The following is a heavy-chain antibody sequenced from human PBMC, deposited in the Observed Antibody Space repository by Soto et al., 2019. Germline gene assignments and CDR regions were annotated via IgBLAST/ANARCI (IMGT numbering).Heavy chain of an antibody. CDR1: GGSISSSSYY. CDR2: IYYSGST. D-gene: IGHD5-12*01. V-gene: IGHV4-39*01. Sequence: NPSETLSLTCTVSGGSISSSSYYWGWIRQPPGKGLEWIGSIYYSGSTYYNPSLKSRVTISVDTSKNQFSLKLSSVTAADTAVYYCARLAFSGDLRPWGQGTLVTVSS. J-gene: IGHJ5*02. CDR3: ARLAFSGDLRP.